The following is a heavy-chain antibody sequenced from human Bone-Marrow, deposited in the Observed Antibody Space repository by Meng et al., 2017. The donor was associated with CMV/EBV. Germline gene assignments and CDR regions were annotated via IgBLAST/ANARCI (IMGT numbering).Heavy chain of an antibody. Sequence: GGSLRLSCAASGFTFSSYAMHWVRQAPGKGLEWVAVISYDGSNKYYADSVKGRFTISRDDSKNTMYLQMNSLKPEDTGVYYCTTPQRHGDNPDYWGQGSVVTAPQ. V-gene: IGHV3-30*04. J-gene: IGHJ4*02. D-gene: IGHD4-17*01. CDR2: ISYDGSNK. CDR3: TTPQRHGDNPDY. CDR1: GFTFSSYA.